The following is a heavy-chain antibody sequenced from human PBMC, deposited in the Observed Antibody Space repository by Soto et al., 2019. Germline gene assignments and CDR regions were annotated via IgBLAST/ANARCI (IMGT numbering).Heavy chain of an antibody. Sequence: QVQLVESGGGVVQPGRSLRLSCAASGFTFSSYAMHWVRQAPGKGLEWVAVISYDGSNKYYADSVKGRFTISRDNSKNTLYLQMNSLRAEDTAVYYCARDAAGETPDYYYYGMDVWGQGTTVTVSS. J-gene: IGHJ6*02. CDR3: ARDAAGETPDYYYYGMDV. V-gene: IGHV3-30-3*01. CDR1: GFTFSSYA. D-gene: IGHD6-13*01. CDR2: ISYDGSNK.